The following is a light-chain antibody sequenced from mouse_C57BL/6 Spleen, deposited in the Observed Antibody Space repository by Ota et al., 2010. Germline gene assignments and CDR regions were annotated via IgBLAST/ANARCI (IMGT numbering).Light chain of an antibody. V-gene: IGKV3-12*01. J-gene: IGKJ1*01. CDR3: QHSRELPRT. CDR1: KCQYILAIVY. Sequence: TQFSLLSFSCISGAEGHHLMQGQQKCQYILAIVYMHWYQQKPGQPPKLLIYLASNLESGVPARFSGSGSGTDFTLNIHPVEEEDAATYYCQHSRELPRTFGGGTKLEIK. CDR2: LAS.